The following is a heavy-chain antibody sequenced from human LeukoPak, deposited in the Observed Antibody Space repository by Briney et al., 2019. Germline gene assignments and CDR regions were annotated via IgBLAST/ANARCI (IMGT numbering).Heavy chain of an antibody. J-gene: IGHJ6*03. V-gene: IGHV3-30*02. CDR3: AKIWFGESYYMDV. CDR1: GFTFSSYG. CDR2: IWYDGSNK. D-gene: IGHD3-10*01. Sequence: GGSLRLSCAASGFTFSSYGMHWVRQAPGKGLEWVAVIWYDGSNKYYADSVKGRFTISRDNSKNTLYLQMNSLRAEDTAVYYCAKIWFGESYYMDVWGKGTTVTVSS.